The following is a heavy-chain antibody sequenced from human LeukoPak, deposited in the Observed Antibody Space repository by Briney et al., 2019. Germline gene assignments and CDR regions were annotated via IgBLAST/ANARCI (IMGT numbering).Heavy chain of an antibody. CDR3: ARDSRRLSGWYEDY. CDR2: IKQDGSER. D-gene: IGHD6-19*01. CDR1: GFTFSNYF. V-gene: IGHV3-7*01. Sequence: GGSLRLSCAASGFTFSNYFMSWVREAPGKGLERVAIIKQDGSERYYVDSVKGRFTISRDNAKNSLYLQMSSLRAEDTAVYYCARDSRRLSGWYEDYWGQGTLLTVSS. J-gene: IGHJ4*02.